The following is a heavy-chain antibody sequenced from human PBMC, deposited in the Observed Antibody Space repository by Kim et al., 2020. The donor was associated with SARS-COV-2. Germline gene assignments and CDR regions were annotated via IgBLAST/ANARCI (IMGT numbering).Heavy chain of an antibody. J-gene: IGHJ4*02. CDR1: GFTLSGYW. V-gene: IGHV3-74*01. CDR2: ISNDGSVT. D-gene: IGHD3-22*01. CDR3: ARASRDTSAFYSL. Sequence: GGSLRLSCAASGFTLSGYWMHWVRQAPGKGLFWVSRISNDGSVTTYADSVKGRFTISRDNAKNTLYLQMTSLRAEDTAVYYCARASRDTSAFYSLWGQGTLVTVSS.